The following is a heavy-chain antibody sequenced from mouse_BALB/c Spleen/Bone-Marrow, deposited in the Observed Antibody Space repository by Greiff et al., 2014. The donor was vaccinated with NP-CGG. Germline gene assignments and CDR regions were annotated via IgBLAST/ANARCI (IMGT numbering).Heavy chain of an antibody. J-gene: IGHJ1*01. CDR1: GYTFTNYW. CDR3: ARERHGYGGWYFDV. Sequence: DLVKPGASVKLSCKASGYTFTNYWINWIKQRPGQGLEWIGRIAPGSGSTYYNEMFKGKTTLTVDTSSSTAYIQLSSLSSEDSDVYFCARERHGYGGWYFDVWGAGTTVTVSS. D-gene: IGHD2-2*01. V-gene: IGHV1S41*01. CDR2: IAPGSGST.